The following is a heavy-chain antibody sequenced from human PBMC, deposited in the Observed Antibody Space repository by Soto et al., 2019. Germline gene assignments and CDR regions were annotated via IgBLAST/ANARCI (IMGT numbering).Heavy chain of an antibody. CDR2: INPNNGNT. V-gene: IGHV1-8*01. CDR3: ARTSSGTRGGFDP. D-gene: IGHD1-1*01. CDR1: GYTFTSYD. Sequence: GASVKVSCKASGYTFTSYDINWVRQATGQGLGWMGWINPNNGNTGYAQKFQGRVTMTRSTSISTAYMELSSLRSDDTAVYFCARTSSGTRGGFDPWGQGTLVTVS. J-gene: IGHJ5*02.